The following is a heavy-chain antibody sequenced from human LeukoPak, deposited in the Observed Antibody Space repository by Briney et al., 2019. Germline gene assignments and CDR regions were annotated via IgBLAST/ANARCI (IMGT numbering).Heavy chain of an antibody. Sequence: PSETLSLTCTVSGGSISSYYWSWIRQPPGKGLEWIGYIYYSGSTNYNPSLKSRVTISVDTSKNQFSLKLSSVTAADTAVYYCARGPFTMVRGVIFGRYYYYGMDVWGQGTTVTVSS. J-gene: IGHJ6*02. CDR3: ARGPFTMVRGVIFGRYYYYGMDV. CDR1: GGSISSYY. CDR2: IYYSGST. V-gene: IGHV4-59*12. D-gene: IGHD3-10*01.